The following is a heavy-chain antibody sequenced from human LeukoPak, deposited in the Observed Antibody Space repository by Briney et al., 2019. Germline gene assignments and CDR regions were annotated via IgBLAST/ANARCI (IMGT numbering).Heavy chain of an antibody. CDR1: GFTVSSNY. D-gene: IGHD2-21*02. Sequence: PGGSLRLSCAASGFTVSSNYMSWVRQAPGKGLEWVSVIYSGGSTYYADSVKGRFTISRDNSKNTLYLQMNSLRAEDTAVYYCARGGADLAYCGGDCFSDAFDIWGQGTMVTVSS. CDR3: ARGGADLAYCGGDCFSDAFDI. CDR2: IYSGGST. V-gene: IGHV3-53*01. J-gene: IGHJ3*02.